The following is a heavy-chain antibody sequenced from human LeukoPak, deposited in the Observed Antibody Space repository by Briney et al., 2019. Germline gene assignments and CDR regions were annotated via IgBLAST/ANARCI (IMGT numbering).Heavy chain of an antibody. CDR3: ASTSYSGCDSYNWFDP. CDR2: IIPIFGTA. V-gene: IGHV1-69*06. Sequence: SVKVSCKASGGTFSSYAISWVRQAPGQGLEWMGGIIPIFGTANYAQKFQGRVTITADKSTSTAYMELSSLRSEDTAVYYCASTSYSGCDSYNWFDPWGQGTLVTVSS. D-gene: IGHD5-12*01. J-gene: IGHJ5*02. CDR1: GGTFSSYA.